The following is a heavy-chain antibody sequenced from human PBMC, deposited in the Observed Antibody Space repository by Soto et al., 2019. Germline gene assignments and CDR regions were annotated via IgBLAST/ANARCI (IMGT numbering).Heavy chain of an antibody. CDR2: INAGNSNT. Sequence: ASVKVSCKASGYTFTSYGMQWVRQAPGQRLEWMGWINAGNSNTKYSQKFQGRVSITRDTSANTDYMELSSLRSEDTAVYYCAREHSSSWYFAYWGPGTLVTVSS. CDR1: GYTFTSYG. V-gene: IGHV1-3*01. J-gene: IGHJ4*02. D-gene: IGHD6-13*01. CDR3: AREHSSSWYFAY.